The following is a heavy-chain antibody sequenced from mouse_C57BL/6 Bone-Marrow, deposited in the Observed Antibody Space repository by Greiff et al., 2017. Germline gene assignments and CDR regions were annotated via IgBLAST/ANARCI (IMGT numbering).Heavy chain of an antibody. J-gene: IGHJ4*01. CDR3: ALTTMVTTRSIAMDY. D-gene: IGHD2-2*01. CDR2: IHPSDSDT. V-gene: IGHV1-74*01. CDR1: GYTFTSYW. Sequence: QVQLQQPGAELVKPGASVKVSCKASGYTFTSYWMHWVKQRPGQGLEWIGRIHPSDSDTNSNQKFKGKATLTVDKSSSTAYMQLSSLTSEDSAVYYCALTTMVTTRSIAMDYWGQGTSVTVSA.